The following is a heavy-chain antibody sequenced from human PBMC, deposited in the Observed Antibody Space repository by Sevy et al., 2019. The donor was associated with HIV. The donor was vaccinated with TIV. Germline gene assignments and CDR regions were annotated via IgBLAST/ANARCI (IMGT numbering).Heavy chain of an antibody. CDR3: AREGASGGGYFDY. CDR2: INPNSGGT. D-gene: IGHD2-15*01. Sequence: ASVKVSCKASGYTFTGYYMHWVRQAPGQGLEWMGWINPNSGGTNYAQKFQGRVTMTRDTSISTAYMEPSRLRSDDTAVYYCAREGASGGGYFDYWGQGTLVTVSS. CDR1: GYTFTGYY. V-gene: IGHV1-2*02. J-gene: IGHJ4*02.